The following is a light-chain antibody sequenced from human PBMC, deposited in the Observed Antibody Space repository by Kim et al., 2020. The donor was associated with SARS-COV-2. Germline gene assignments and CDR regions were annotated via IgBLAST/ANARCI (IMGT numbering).Light chain of an antibody. V-gene: IGLV3-19*01. J-gene: IGLJ2*01. CDR3: NSRDSGDKVI. CDR2: GKN. Sequence: VALGQTVRITCQGDSLRSYYATWYQQKPGQAPILVIYGKNNRPSGIPDRFSGSSSGNTASLTNTGAQAEDEADYYCNSRDSGDKVIFGGGTQLTVL. CDR1: SLRSYY.